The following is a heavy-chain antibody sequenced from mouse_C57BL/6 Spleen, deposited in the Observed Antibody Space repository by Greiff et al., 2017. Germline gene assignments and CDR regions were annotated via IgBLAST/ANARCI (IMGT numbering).Heavy chain of an antibody. D-gene: IGHD1-1*01. J-gene: IGHJ2*01. CDR2: IYPGDGDT. V-gene: IGHV1-82*01. CDR1: GYAFSGSW. Sequence: LEASGPELVKPGASVKISCKASGYAFSGSWMNWVKQRPGKGLEWIGRIYPGDGDTNYNGKFKGKGTLTADKSSSTAYMQLSSLTSEDSAVYVCARWIITTVVSYFDYWGQGTTLTVSS. CDR3: ARWIITTVVSYFDY.